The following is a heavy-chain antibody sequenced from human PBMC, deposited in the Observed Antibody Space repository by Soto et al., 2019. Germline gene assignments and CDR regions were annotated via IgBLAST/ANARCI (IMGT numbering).Heavy chain of an antibody. V-gene: IGHV3-23*05. CDR2: IEISGRAT. Sequence: EVQLLESGGGLVQPGGSLRLSCIASGFSFSNYAMIWVRQAPGKGPEWVSSIEISGRATYYADAVKGRFTISRDDSKNAVYLQMISLRGEDTAVYVCAKGDGGYFDPWGQGSLVTVSS. J-gene: IGHJ4*02. D-gene: IGHD3-16*01. CDR3: AKGDGGYFDP. CDR1: GFSFSNYA.